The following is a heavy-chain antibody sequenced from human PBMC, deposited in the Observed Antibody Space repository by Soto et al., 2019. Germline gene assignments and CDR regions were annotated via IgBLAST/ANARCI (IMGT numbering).Heavy chain of an antibody. V-gene: IGHV2-5*02. CDR2: IYWDDDK. D-gene: IGHD2-8*01. Sequence: QITLKESGPTLVKPTQTLTLTCTFSGFSLSTSGVGVGWIRQPPGKALEWLALIYWDDDKRYSPSLKSRLTITKYTSKTQVVLTMTNMDPVDTATYYCAHYPTYCTNGVCYGSRFDYWGQGTLVTVSS. CDR1: GFSLSTSGVG. CDR3: AHYPTYCTNGVCYGSRFDY. J-gene: IGHJ4*02.